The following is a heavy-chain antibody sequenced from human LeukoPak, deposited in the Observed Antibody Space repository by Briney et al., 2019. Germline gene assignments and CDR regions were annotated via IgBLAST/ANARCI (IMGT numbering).Heavy chain of an antibody. J-gene: IGHJ3*02. CDR3: ARDEWLGDAFDI. CDR1: GGSISSYY. D-gene: IGHD3-9*01. Sequence: SETLSLTCTVSGGSISSYYWSWIRQHPGKGLEWIGYIYYSGSTNYNPSLKSRVTISVDTSKNQFSLKLSSVTAAGTAVYYCARDEWLGDAFDIWGQGTMVTVSS. V-gene: IGHV4-59*01. CDR2: IYYSGST.